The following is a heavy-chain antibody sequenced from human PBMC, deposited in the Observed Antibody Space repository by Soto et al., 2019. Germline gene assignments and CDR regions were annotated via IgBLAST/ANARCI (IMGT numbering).Heavy chain of an antibody. CDR1: GYTFTSYG. CDR3: ARGYYYGSGSYYDYGMDV. Sequence: ASVKVSCKASGYTFTSYGISWVRQAPGQGLEWMGWISAYNGNTNYVQKLQGRVTMTTDTSTSTAYMELRGLRSDDTAVYYCARGYYYGSGSYYDYGMDVWGQGTTVTVSS. V-gene: IGHV1-18*01. J-gene: IGHJ6*02. D-gene: IGHD3-10*01. CDR2: ISAYNGNT.